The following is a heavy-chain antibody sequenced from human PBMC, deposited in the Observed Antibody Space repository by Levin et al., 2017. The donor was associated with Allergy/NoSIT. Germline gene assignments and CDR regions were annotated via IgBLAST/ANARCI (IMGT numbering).Heavy chain of an antibody. D-gene: IGHD5-12*01. J-gene: IGHJ2*01. CDR3: ARIIVATIPWYFDL. V-gene: IGHV3-11*01. CDR1: GFTFSDSY. CDR2: ISSRYNTI. Sequence: GGSLRLSCAASGFTFSDSYMSWIRQTPGKGLEWLSTISSRYNTIYYADSVKGRFTISRDNAQNSLYLQMNSLRAEDTALYYCARIIVATIPWYFDLWGRGTLVTVSS.